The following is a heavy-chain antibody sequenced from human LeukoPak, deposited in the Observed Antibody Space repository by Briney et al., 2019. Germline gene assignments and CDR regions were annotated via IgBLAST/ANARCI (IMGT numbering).Heavy chain of an antibody. D-gene: IGHD3-10*01. J-gene: IGHJ3*02. Sequence: PSQTLSLTCTVSGGSISSGSYYWSWIRQPAGKGLEWIGRTYTSGSTNYNPSLKSRVTISVDTSKNQFSLKLSSVTAADTAVYYCARGDYYGSGSYYNGDAFDIWGQGTMVTVSS. CDR2: TYTSGST. V-gene: IGHV4-61*02. CDR3: ARGDYYGSGSYYNGDAFDI. CDR1: GGSISSGSYY.